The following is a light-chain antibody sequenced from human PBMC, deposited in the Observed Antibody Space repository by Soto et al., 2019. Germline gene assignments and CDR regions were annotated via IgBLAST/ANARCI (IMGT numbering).Light chain of an antibody. CDR1: SSDVGSYNL. V-gene: IGLV2-23*02. CDR3: CAYAGSSTFVV. CDR2: EVS. J-gene: IGLJ2*01. Sequence: QSALPQPASVSGSPGHSSTISCTGTSSDVGSYNLVSWYQHHPGKAPKLMIYEVSNRPSGVSNRFSGSRSGNTASLTISGLQAEDEADYYCCAYAGSSTFVVFGGGTTLTVL.